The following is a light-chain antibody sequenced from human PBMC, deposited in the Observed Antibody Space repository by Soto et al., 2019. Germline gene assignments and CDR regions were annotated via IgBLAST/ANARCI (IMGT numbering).Light chain of an antibody. CDR3: QKYGSSTIT. CDR2: VAS. CDR1: QSVSSSY. Sequence: EIVLTQSPGTLSLSPGERATLSCRASQSVSSSYLAWYQQKPGQAPRILIYVASSRATGIPDRFSGSGSGTDFTITISKLEHEDFAVYYCQKYGSSTITFGQGKRLEIK. V-gene: IGKV3-20*01. J-gene: IGKJ5*01.